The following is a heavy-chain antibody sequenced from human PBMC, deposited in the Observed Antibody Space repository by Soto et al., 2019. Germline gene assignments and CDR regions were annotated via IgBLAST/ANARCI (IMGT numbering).Heavy chain of an antibody. Sequence: GESLKISCKGSGYSFASHWVAWVRQMPEKGLEWIGTIYPGDSDTKYSSAFRGHVTISADTSVSTAYLQWRSLEATDSAIYYCARYSGSYWHYLDFWGQGTLVTVSS. CDR1: GYSFASHW. J-gene: IGHJ4*02. D-gene: IGHD1-26*01. CDR2: IYPGDSDT. V-gene: IGHV5-51*01. CDR3: ARYSGSYWHYLDF.